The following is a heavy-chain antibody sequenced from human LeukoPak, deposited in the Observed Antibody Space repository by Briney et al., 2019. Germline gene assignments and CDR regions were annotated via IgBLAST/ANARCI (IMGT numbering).Heavy chain of an antibody. J-gene: IGHJ6*02. CDR1: GGSISSYY. CDR2: ISGSGGSA. V-gene: IGHV3-23*01. Sequence: ETLSLTCTVSGGSISSYYWSWIRQPPGKGLEWVSGISGSGGSAYYADSVKGRFTISRDNSKNTLYLQMNSLRVEDTAVYYCAEDSSSYYTYYHGMDAWGQGTTVTVSS. CDR3: AEDSSSYYTYYHGMDA. D-gene: IGHD3-22*01.